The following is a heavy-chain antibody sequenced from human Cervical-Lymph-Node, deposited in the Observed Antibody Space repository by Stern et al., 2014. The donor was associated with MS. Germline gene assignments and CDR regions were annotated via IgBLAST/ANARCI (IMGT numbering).Heavy chain of an antibody. V-gene: IGHV1-69*06. J-gene: IGHJ6*02. CDR2: ISPILGTA. Sequence: HVQLVESGAEVKKPGSSVKVSCKTSGGTFSSYVISWVRQAPGQGLEWMGGISPILGTANYAQKFQDRVTITADKSTSTANMELSSLRSEDTGVYYCASTNSGWSNPYHYYGMDVWGQGTAVSVSS. D-gene: IGHD6-19*01. CDR1: GGTFSSYV. CDR3: ASTNSGWSNPYHYYGMDV.